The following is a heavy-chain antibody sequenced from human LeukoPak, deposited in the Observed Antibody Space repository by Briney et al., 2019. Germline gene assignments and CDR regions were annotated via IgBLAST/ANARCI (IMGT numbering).Heavy chain of an antibody. CDR3: AGEYSSWHYYNIGAFDS. J-gene: IGHJ3*02. CDR1: GGSISSSSYY. CDR2: IYYSGST. D-gene: IGHD6-6*01. V-gene: IGHV4-39*02. Sequence: SETLSLTCTVSGGSISSSSYYWRWLRQPPGKGLEWIGSIYYSGSTYYNPSLKSRVTISVDTSKNQFSLKLSSVTAADTAVYYCAGEYSSWHYYNIGAFDSWGQGTMVTVSS.